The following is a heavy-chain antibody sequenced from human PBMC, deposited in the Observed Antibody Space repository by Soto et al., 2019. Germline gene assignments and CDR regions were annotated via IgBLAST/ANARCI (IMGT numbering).Heavy chain of an antibody. V-gene: IGHV3-21*01. J-gene: IGHJ6*02. CDR3: ARVSTAYCYGMDV. CDR1: GFTFSSYS. Sequence: EVQLVESGGGLVKPGGSLRLSCAASGFTFSSYSMNWVRQAPGKGLEWVSSISSSSSNIYYADSVKGRFTISRDNAKKSLCLQMISLRAEDTAVYYCARVSTAYCYGMDVWGQGTTVTVSS. CDR2: ISSSSSNI.